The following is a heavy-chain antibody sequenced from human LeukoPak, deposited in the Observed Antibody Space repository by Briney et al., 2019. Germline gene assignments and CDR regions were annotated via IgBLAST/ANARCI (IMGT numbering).Heavy chain of an antibody. Sequence: MSSETLSLTCTVSGGSIPISTYYWGWVRQPPGKGLEWIGSIYYSGTTKYNPSLKSRVTISVDNSNNKFSLRLSSVTAADTAVYYCARVTGYMIEDYFDYWGQGTLVTVSS. D-gene: IGHD3-22*01. CDR3: ARVTGYMIEDYFDY. J-gene: IGHJ4*02. CDR1: GGSIPISTYY. CDR2: IYYSGTT. V-gene: IGHV4-39*07.